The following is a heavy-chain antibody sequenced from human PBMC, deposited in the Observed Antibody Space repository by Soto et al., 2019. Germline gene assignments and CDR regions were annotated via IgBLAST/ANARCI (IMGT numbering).Heavy chain of an antibody. J-gene: IGHJ4*02. V-gene: IGHV2-5*02. D-gene: IGHD3-3*01. CDR1: GFSLSTSGVG. Sequence: SGPTLVNPTQTLTLTCTFSGFSLSTSGVGVGWIRQPPGKALEWLAVIYWDDNKRYSPSLKSRLTITRDTSKNQVVLTMTDMDPVDTATYYCAHRLSWSYWDYWGQGTLVTVSS. CDR2: IYWDDNK. CDR3: AHRLSWSYWDY.